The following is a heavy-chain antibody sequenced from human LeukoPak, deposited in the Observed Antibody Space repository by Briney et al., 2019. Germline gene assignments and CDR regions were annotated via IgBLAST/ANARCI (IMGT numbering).Heavy chain of an antibody. V-gene: IGHV3-21*01. D-gene: IGHD3-9*01. J-gene: IGHJ4*02. Sequence: GGSLRLSCTASGFTFGDYAMGWIRQAPGKGLEWVSSISSSSNYIYYADSVKGRFTISRDNAKNSLYLQMHSLRAEDTAVYYCARAFYDFLTGYLYYFDYWGQGTLVTVSS. CDR2: ISSSSNYI. CDR3: ARAFYDFLTGYLYYFDY. CDR1: GFTFGDYA.